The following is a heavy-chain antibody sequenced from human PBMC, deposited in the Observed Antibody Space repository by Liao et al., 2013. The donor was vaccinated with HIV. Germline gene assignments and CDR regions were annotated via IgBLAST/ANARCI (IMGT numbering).Heavy chain of an antibody. J-gene: IGHJ4*02. Sequence: QLQLQESGSGVVKPSQTLFLTCAVSGGSINSGGFSWSWIRQPPGKGLEWIGYITSDGSTSYNSALKSRVTISVDRSENQFSLEVNSPTAADTAVYYCARLLVVPAACYFDYWGQGTLVTVSS. V-gene: IGHV4-30-2*01. CDR2: ITSDGST. D-gene: IGHD2-2*01. CDR3: ARLLVVPAACYFDY. CDR1: GGSINSGGFS.